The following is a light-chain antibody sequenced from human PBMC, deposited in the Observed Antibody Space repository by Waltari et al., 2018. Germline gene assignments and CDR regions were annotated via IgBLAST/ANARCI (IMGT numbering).Light chain of an antibody. CDR2: WAS. Sequence: DIVMTQSPDSLAASLGERVTMNCKSSKSVLYSSNNRNFLAWFQQKAGKPPRLLFYWASTRESGVPDRLSGSGSGTDFNLTITTLLADDLAVYYCHQYYNTPWTFGQGTRVEIK. V-gene: IGKV4-1*01. CDR3: HQYYNTPWT. J-gene: IGKJ1*01. CDR1: KSVLYSSNNRNF.